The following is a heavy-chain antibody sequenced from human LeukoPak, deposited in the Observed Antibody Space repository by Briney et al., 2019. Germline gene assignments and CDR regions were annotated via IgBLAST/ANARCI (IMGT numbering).Heavy chain of an antibody. CDR2: INPNSGGT. CDR3: AAPSIWFGDDFDY. CDR1: GYTFTSYY. J-gene: IGHJ4*02. V-gene: IGHV1-2*02. D-gene: IGHD3-10*01. Sequence: GASVKVSCKASGYTFTSYYMHWVRQAPGQGLEWMGWINPNSGGTNYAQKFQGRVTMTRDTSISTAYMELSRLRSDDTAVYYCAAPSIWFGDDFDYWGQGNLVSVSS.